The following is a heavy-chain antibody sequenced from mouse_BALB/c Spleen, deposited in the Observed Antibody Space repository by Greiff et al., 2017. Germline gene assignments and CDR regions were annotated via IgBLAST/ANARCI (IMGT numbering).Heavy chain of an antibody. V-gene: IGHV3-1*02. CDR3: ARANWDVGY. D-gene: IGHD4-1*01. CDR1: GYSITSGYS. CDR2: IHYSGST. Sequence: VQLKESGPDLVKPSQSLSLTCTVTGYSITSGYSWHWIRQVPGNKLEWMGYIHYSGSTNYNPTFKSRTTITRDTSTNQFFLQLNSVTTEDTATYYCARANWDVGYWGQGTTLTVSS. J-gene: IGHJ2*01.